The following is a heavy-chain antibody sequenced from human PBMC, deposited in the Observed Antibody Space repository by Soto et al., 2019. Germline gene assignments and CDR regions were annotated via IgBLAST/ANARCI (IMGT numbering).Heavy chain of an antibody. CDR2: IIPILGIA. CDR1: GGTFSSYT. J-gene: IGHJ4*02. CDR3: ARGPDGYCSGGSCYPTDY. Sequence: QVQLVQSGAEVKKPGSSVKVSCKASGGTFSSYTISWVRQAPGQGLEWMGRIIPILGIANYAQKFQGRVTITADKSTNTAYMELSSLRSEDTAVYYCARGPDGYCSGGSCYPTDYWGQGTLVTVSS. V-gene: IGHV1-69*02. D-gene: IGHD2-15*01.